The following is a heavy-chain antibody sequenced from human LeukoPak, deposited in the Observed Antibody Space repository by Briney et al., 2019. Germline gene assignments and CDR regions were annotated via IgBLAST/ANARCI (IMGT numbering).Heavy chain of an antibody. CDR1: GGSISSDSQY. J-gene: IGHJ4*02. D-gene: IGHD5-18*01. Sequence: PSETLSLTCTVSGGSISSDSQYWSWIRQPAGKGLEWIGRIFSSGSTNYNPSLKSRVTTSVDTSKNQFSLKLSSVTAADTAVYYCARSRGYIPYQFDYWGQGTLVTVSS. CDR2: IFSSGST. V-gene: IGHV4-61*02. CDR3: ARSRGYIPYQFDY.